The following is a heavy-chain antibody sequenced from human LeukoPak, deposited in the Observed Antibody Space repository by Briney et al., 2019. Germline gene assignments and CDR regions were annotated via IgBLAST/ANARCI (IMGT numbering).Heavy chain of an antibody. CDR3: ARGLNFYSGSSNWFDP. V-gene: IGHV4-34*01. D-gene: IGHD1-26*01. Sequence: SETLSLTCAVYGGSFSGYYWSWIRQPPGKGLEWIGEINHSGSTNYNPSLKSRVTISVDTYKNQFSLKLSSVTAADTAVYYCARGLNFYSGSSNWFDPWGQGTLVTVSS. J-gene: IGHJ5*02. CDR2: INHSGST. CDR1: GGSFSGYY.